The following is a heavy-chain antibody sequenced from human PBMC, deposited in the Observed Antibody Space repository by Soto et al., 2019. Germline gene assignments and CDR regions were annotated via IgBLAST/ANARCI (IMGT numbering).Heavy chain of an antibody. CDR3: ATPRPGTHGYGY. CDR1: GITLSNAW. D-gene: IGHD5-18*01. Sequence: EVQLVESGGGLVKPGGSLRLSCAASGITLSNAWMTWVRQAPGKGLEWVGRIKSKADGSTTEYGSPVKDRFIITRDDSDNTLYLQMHSLKTEDTAVYYCATPRPGTHGYGYWGQGTLVTVSS. CDR2: IKSKADGSTT. V-gene: IGHV3-15*01. J-gene: IGHJ4*02.